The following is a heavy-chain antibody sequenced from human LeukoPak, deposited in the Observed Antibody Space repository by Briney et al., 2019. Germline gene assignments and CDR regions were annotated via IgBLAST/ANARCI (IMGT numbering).Heavy chain of an antibody. CDR1: GGSISSSSYY. V-gene: IGHV4-39*07. D-gene: IGHD3-10*01. CDR2: IYYSGST. CDR3: ARGGSGRSSWFDP. J-gene: IGHJ5*02. Sequence: SETLSLTCTVSGGSISSSSYYWGWIRQPPGKGLEWIGSIYYSGSTYYNPSLKSRVTILVDTSKNQFSLKLSSVTAADTAVYYCARGGSGRSSWFDPWGQGTLVTVSS.